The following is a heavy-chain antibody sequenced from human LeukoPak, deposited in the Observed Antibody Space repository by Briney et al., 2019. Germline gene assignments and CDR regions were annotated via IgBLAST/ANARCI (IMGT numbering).Heavy chain of an antibody. Sequence: GSLRLSCAASGFTFSSYDMHWVRQATGKGLEWVSAIGTAGDTYYPGSVKGRFTISRENAKNSLYLQMNSLRAGDTAVYYCARGGYSYGAGAFDIWGQGTMVTVSS. CDR1: GFTFSSYD. V-gene: IGHV3-13*04. CDR3: ARGGYSYGAGAFDI. J-gene: IGHJ3*02. D-gene: IGHD5-18*01. CDR2: IGTAGDT.